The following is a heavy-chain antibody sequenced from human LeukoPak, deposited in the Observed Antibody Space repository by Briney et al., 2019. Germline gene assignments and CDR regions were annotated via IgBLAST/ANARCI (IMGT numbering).Heavy chain of an antibody. V-gene: IGHV1-18*01. Sequence: GASVKVSCKASGGTFSSYAISWVRPAPGQGLEWMGWISAYNGNTNYAQKLQGRVTMTTDTSTSTAYMELRSLRSDDTAVYYCARFSGWFRYFDLWGRGTLVTVSS. D-gene: IGHD6-19*01. J-gene: IGHJ2*01. CDR3: ARFSGWFRYFDL. CDR1: GGTFSSYA. CDR2: ISAYNGNT.